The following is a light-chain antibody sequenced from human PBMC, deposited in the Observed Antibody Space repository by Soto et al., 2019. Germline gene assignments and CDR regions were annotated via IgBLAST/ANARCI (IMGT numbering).Light chain of an antibody. J-gene: IGKJ2*01. CDR3: QQTYSTPHT. V-gene: IGKV1-39*01. Sequence: DIQMTQSPSSLSASVGDRVTITCRASQTITTYLNWYQHKPVEAPKLLIYAAISLQSGVPSRLSGSGSGTDFTLTISSMQPEAFANYYCQQTYSTPHTFGQGTK. CDR2: AAI. CDR1: QTITTY.